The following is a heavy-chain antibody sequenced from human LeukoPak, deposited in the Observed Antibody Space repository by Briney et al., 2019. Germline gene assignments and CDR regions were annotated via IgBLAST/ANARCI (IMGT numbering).Heavy chain of an antibody. CDR1: GYTFTSYD. CDR2: MNPNSGNT. V-gene: IGHV1-8*03. D-gene: IGHD2-2*01. J-gene: IGHJ6*03. Sequence: ASVKVSCKASGYTFTSYDINWVRQATGQGLEWMGWMNPNSGNTGYAQKFQGRVTITRNTSISTAYMELSSLRSEDTAVYYCARSDIVVVPGPNAAGDYYYMDVWGKGTTVTVSS. CDR3: ARSDIVVVPGPNAAGDYYYMDV.